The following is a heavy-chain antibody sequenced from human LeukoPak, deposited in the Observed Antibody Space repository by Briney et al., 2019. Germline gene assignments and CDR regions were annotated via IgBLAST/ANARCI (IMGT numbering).Heavy chain of an antibody. J-gene: IGHJ4*02. V-gene: IGHV3-23*01. CDR1: GFTYNTYA. Sequence: GGSLRLSCAASGFTYNTYAMHWVRQAPGKGLEWVSAITGSGGSRYYADSVKGRFTISRDNSKNTLYLQMNSLRADDTALYYCAAVTPPDYWGQGTLVTVSS. CDR2: ITGSGGSR. D-gene: IGHD4-23*01. CDR3: AAVTPPDY.